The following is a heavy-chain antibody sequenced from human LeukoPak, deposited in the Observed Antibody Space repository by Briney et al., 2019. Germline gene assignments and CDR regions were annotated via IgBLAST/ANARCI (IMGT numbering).Heavy chain of an antibody. CDR3: ARDNMVRGVIIYYYYGMDV. D-gene: IGHD3-10*01. V-gene: IGHV3-30*04. J-gene: IGHJ6*04. Sequence: GRSLRLSCAASGFTFSSYAMHWVRQAPGKGREWVAVISYDGSNKYYADSVKGRFTISRDNSKNTLYLQMNSLRAEDTAVYYCARDNMVRGVIIYYYYGMDVWGKGTTVTVSS. CDR2: ISYDGSNK. CDR1: GFTFSSYA.